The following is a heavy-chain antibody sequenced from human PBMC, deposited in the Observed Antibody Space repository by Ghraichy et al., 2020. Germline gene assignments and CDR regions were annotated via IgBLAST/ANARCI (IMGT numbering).Heavy chain of an antibody. Sequence: SETLSLTCTVSGGSISSTSYYWSWIRQPPGKGLEWIGSVYYTGSTHYNPSLKSRVTISADTSKKQFSLKLSSVTAADTAVYYCARDLSRYDFWSRYYRSDYYDYGMDGWGQGTTVTVSS. CDR3: ARDLSRYDFWSRYYRSDYYDYGMDG. D-gene: IGHD3-3*01. J-gene: IGHJ6*02. CDR1: GGSISSTSYY. V-gene: IGHV4-39*07. CDR2: VYYTGST.